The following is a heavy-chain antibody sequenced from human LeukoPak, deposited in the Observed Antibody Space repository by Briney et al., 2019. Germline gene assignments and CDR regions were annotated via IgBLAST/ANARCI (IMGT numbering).Heavy chain of an antibody. CDR1: GYRFTSYW. Sequence: GESLKISCQGSGYRFTSYWIGWVRQLPGKGLEWMGIIYPGDSDTRYSPSFQGQVTISADKSISTAYLQWSSLKASDTAMYYCARRFYDFWSGEGWFDPWGQGTLVTVSS. CDR3: ARRFYDFWSGEGWFDP. J-gene: IGHJ5*02. D-gene: IGHD3-3*01. V-gene: IGHV5-51*01. CDR2: IYPGDSDT.